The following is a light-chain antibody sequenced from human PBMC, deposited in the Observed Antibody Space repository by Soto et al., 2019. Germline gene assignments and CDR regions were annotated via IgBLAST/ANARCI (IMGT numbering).Light chain of an antibody. CDR3: SSYTASSTRV. J-gene: IGLJ3*02. V-gene: IGLV2-14*01. CDR1: NSDVGGYNF. CDR2: DVS. Sequence: QSALTQPASVSGSPGQSITISCTGTNSDVGGYNFVSWYQQHPDKAPKLMIYDVSNRPSGVSSRFSGSKSGNTASLTISGLQAEDEAHYYCSSYTASSTRVFGGGTKLTVL.